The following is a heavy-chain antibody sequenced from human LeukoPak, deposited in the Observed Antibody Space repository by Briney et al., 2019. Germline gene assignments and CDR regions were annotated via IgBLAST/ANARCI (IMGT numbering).Heavy chain of an antibody. CDR1: GFTFDDYG. Sequence: GGSLRLSCAASGFTFDDYGISWVRQAPGKGLEWVSGINWNVGSTVYADSVKGRFTISRDNAKSSLYLQMNSLRAEDTALYYCARVLRFRGFDYWGQGTLVTVSS. CDR2: INWNVGST. J-gene: IGHJ4*02. CDR3: ARVLRFRGFDY. D-gene: IGHD3-10*01. V-gene: IGHV3-20*04.